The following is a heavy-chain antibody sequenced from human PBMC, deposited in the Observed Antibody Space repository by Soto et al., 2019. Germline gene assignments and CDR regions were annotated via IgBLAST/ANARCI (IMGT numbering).Heavy chain of an antibody. Sequence: SLTLSLTCAISGDSVSSNSAAWNWIRQSPSRGLEWLGRTYYRSKWYNDYAVSVKSRITINPDTSKNQFSLQLNSVTPEDTAVYYCASTLGYSSGWYFDYWGQGTLVTVSS. CDR2: TYYRSKWYN. D-gene: IGHD6-19*01. CDR1: GDSVSSNSAA. V-gene: IGHV6-1*01. J-gene: IGHJ4*02. CDR3: ASTLGYSSGWYFDY.